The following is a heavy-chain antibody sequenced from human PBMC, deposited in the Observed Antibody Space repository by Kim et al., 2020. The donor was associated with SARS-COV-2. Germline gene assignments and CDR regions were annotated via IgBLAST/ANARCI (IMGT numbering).Heavy chain of an antibody. CDR2: INHSGST. J-gene: IGHJ5*02. D-gene: IGHD6-19*01. V-gene: IGHV4-34*01. CDR3: ARGFSSYSSGWSNWFDP. CDR1: GGSFSGYY. Sequence: SETMSLTCAVYGGSFSGYYSSWIRQPPGKGLEWIGEINHSGSTNYNPSLKSLVTISVDTSKNQFSLKLSSVTAADTAVYYCARGFSSYSSGWSNWFDPWG.